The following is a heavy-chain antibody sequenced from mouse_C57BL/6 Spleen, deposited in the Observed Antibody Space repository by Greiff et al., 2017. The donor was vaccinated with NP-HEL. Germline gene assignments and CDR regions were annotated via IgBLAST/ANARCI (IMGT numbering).Heavy chain of an antibody. CDR2: ISYDGSN. CDR3: ARDWDYSNYDGYFDV. J-gene: IGHJ1*03. D-gene: IGHD2-5*01. Sequence: DVKLQESGPGLVKPSQSLSLTCSVTGYSITSGYYWNWIRQFPGNKLEWMGYISYDGSNNYNPSLKNRISITRDTSKNQFFMKLNSVTTEDTATYYCARDWDYSNYDGYFDVWGKGTTVTVSS. CDR1: GYSITSGYY. V-gene: IGHV3-6*01.